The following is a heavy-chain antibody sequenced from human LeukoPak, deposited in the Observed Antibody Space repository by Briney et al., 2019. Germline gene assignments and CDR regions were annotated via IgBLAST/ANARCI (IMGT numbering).Heavy chain of an antibody. V-gene: IGHV3-30*02. D-gene: IGHD3-10*01. J-gene: IGHJ4*02. CDR3: AKDPKVLLWFGESRGFDY. Sequence: GGSLRLSCAASGFTFSSYGMHWVRQAPGKGLEWVAFIRYDGSNEYYADSVKGRFTISRDNSKNTLYLQMNSLRAEDTAVYYCAKDPKVLLWFGESRGFDYWGQGTLVTVSS. CDR2: IRYDGSNE. CDR1: GFTFSSYG.